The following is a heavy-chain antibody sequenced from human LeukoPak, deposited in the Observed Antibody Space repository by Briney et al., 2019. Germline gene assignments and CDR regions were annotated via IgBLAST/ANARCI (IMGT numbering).Heavy chain of an antibody. J-gene: IGHJ6*03. CDR1: GYSISSPDY. CDR2: IYTSGST. CDR3: ARETSQKGAHYMDV. V-gene: IGHV4-4*07. Sequence: SETLSLSRTVSGYSISSPDYWGWIRQPAGKGLEWIGRIYTSGSTNYKSSLKRRVTISVDTSKNQFSLKLSSVTAADTAMYYCARETSQKGAHYMDVWGKGTTVTISS. D-gene: IGHD3-16*01.